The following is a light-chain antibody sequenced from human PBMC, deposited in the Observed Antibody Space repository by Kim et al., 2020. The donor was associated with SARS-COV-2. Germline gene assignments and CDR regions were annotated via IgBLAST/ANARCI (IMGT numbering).Light chain of an antibody. V-gene: IGLV3-1*01. CDR1: KLGDKY. CDR2: QDS. CDR3: QAWDSSTVV. Sequence: SVSPGTTARITCYGNKLGDKYACWYQQKPGQSPVLVIYQDSKRPSGIPERFSGSNSGNTATLTISGTQAMDEADYYCQAWDSSTVVFGGGTKLTVL. J-gene: IGLJ2*01.